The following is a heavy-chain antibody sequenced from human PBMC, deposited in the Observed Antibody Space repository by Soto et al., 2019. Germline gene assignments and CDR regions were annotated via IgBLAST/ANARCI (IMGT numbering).Heavy chain of an antibody. V-gene: IGHV1-18*01. CDR3: ASATYGDSDY. CDR2: INAYNGDT. Sequence: QVELVQSGAEVKKPGASVKVSCKASGYTFPSSTISWLRQAPGQGREWMGWINAYNGDTKYAHRLQGRVTMTTDTTTNKAYLELASMTSDNTAIYHCASATYGDSDYWGQGTLVNVSS. CDR1: GYTFPSST. D-gene: IGHD4-17*01. J-gene: IGHJ4*02.